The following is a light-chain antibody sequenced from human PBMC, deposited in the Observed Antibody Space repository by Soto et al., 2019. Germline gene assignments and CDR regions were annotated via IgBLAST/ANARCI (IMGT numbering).Light chain of an antibody. J-gene: IGKJ1*01. CDR3: QQYYSTPWT. CDR2: WAS. CDR1: QSVLHISNNKSY. Sequence: DFVMTQSPDSLVVSQDARATINCTSSQSVLHISNNKSYLAWYQQKPGQPPRLLIYWASTRESGVPDRFSGSGSGTDFTLTISSLQAEDVAVYYCQQYYSTPWTFGQGTKVDIK. V-gene: IGKV4-1*01.